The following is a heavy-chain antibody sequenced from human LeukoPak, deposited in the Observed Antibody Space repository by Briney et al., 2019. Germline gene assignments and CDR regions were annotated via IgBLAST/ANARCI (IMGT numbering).Heavy chain of an antibody. J-gene: IGHJ3*02. CDR3: ARYGEQLEAFDI. V-gene: IGHV4-59*01. CDR1: GGSISSYY. D-gene: IGHD6-13*01. CDR2: IYYSGST. Sequence: SETLSLTCTVSGGSISSYYWSWIRQPPGKGLEWIGYIYYSGSTNYNPSLKSRVTISVDTSKNQFSLKLSSVTAADTAVYYCARYGEQLEAFDIWGQGTMVPVSS.